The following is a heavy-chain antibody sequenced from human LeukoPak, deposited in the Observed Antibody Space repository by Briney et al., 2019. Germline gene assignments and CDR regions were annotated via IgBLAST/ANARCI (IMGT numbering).Heavy chain of an antibody. D-gene: IGHD2-15*01. CDR3: ARLGVALVHYGMDV. CDR1: GFIFSDYW. Sequence: PGGSLRLSCAASGFIFSDYWMSWVRQAPGKALEWVANIKKDGSQKYYMDSLEGRFTISRDNAKNSVFLQMNRLRDDDTGVYYCARLGVALVHYGMDVWGQGTTVTVSS. CDR2: IKKDGSQK. J-gene: IGHJ6*02. V-gene: IGHV3-7*01.